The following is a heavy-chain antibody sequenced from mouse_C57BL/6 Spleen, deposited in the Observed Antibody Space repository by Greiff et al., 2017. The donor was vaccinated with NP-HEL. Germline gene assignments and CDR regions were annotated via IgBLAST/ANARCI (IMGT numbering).Heavy chain of an antibody. CDR3: ARRNYYGSQAWFAY. CDR1: GYTFTDYH. CDR2: INPNNGGT. V-gene: IGHV1-18*01. J-gene: IGHJ3*01. D-gene: IGHD1-1*01. Sequence: EVQLQQSGPELVKPGASVKIPCKASGYTFTDYHMDWVKQSHGKSLEWIGDINPNNGGTIYNQKFKGKATLTVDKSSSTAYMELRSLKSEDTAVYYCARRNYYGSQAWFAYWGQRTLVTVSA.